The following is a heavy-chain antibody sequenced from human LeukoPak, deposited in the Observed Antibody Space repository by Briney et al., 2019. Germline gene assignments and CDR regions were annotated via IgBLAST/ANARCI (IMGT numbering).Heavy chain of an antibody. V-gene: IGHV3-11*04. CDR2: ISSSGNTI. Sequence: PAGSLRLSCAPSGFTFSDYYMSWILQAPGKRLEGVSYISSSGNTIYYADSVKGRFTISRDNDKNSLYLQMNSLRAEDTAVYYCAKEIWPTVTTPGHTHFDYWGQGTLVTVSS. D-gene: IGHD4-17*01. CDR1: GFTFSDYY. CDR3: AKEIWPTVTTPGHTHFDY. J-gene: IGHJ4*02.